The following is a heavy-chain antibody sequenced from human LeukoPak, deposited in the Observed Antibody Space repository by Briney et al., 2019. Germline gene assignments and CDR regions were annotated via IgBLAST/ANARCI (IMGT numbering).Heavy chain of an antibody. Sequence: PGGSLRLSCAASGFTFRSHTMNWVRQAPGKGLEWVSSISSGSSHIYYADSVKGRFSISRDNAKNSLFLQMNSLRAEDTAVYYCARDSNYDFLSGYYNYFQYWGQGILVTVSP. V-gene: IGHV3-21*01. CDR2: ISSGSSHI. D-gene: IGHD3-3*01. J-gene: IGHJ4*02. CDR1: GFTFRSHT. CDR3: ARDSNYDFLSGYYNYFQY.